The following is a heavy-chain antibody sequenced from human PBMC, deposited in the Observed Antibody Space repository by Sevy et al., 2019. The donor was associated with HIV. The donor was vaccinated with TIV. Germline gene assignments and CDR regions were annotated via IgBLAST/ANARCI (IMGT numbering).Heavy chain of an antibody. Sequence: GGSLRLSCAASGFTVSSSYMTWVRQPPGKGLEWVSVIYSGGSTYYADSVKGRFTISRDNSKNTLFLQMERLRAEDTAMYFCARDPHAVPHWGSFDSWGQGTLVTVSS. J-gene: IGHJ4*02. CDR2: IYSGGST. CDR1: GFTVSSSY. CDR3: ARDPHAVPHWGSFDS. D-gene: IGHD3-16*01. V-gene: IGHV3-53*01.